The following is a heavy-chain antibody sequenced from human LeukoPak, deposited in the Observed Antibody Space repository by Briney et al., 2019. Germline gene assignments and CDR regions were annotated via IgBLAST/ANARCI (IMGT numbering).Heavy chain of an antibody. CDR1: GFIFDNYA. CDR3: ARDALITMIEVVKFFDY. Sequence: GGSLRLSCAASGFIFDNYAMHWVRQAPGKGLEWVAVISYDGSNKYYADSVKGRFTISRDNSKNTLYLQMNSLRAEDTAVYYCARDALITMIEVVKFFDYWGQGTLVTVSS. V-gene: IGHV3-30-3*01. J-gene: IGHJ4*02. D-gene: IGHD3-22*01. CDR2: ISYDGSNK.